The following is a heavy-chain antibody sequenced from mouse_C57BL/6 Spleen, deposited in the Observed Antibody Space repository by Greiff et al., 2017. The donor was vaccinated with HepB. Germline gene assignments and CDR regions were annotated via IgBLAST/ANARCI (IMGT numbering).Heavy chain of an antibody. CDR3: ASSRDAMDY. J-gene: IGHJ4*01. CDR2: IDPSDSET. V-gene: IGHV1-52*01. CDR1: GYTFTSYW. Sequence: QVQLQQPGAELVRPGSSVKLSCKASGYTFTSYWMHWVKQRPIQGLEWIGNIDPSDSETHYNQKFKNKATLTVDKSSSTAYMQLSSLTSEDSAVYNYASSRDAMDYWGQGTSVTVSS.